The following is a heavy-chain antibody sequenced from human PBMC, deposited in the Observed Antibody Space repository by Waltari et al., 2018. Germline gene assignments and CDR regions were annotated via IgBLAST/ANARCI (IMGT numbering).Heavy chain of an antibody. D-gene: IGHD1-1*01. Sequence: EVQLVESGGGVVRPGGSLRLSCAASGFTFSSYSMNWVRQAPGKGLEWVSSISSISSYIYYADSVKGRFTISRDNAKNSLYLQMNSLRAEDTAVYYCARVQLDAFDIWGQGTMVTVSS. CDR1: GFTFSSYS. CDR2: ISSISSYI. CDR3: ARVQLDAFDI. V-gene: IGHV3-21*01. J-gene: IGHJ3*02.